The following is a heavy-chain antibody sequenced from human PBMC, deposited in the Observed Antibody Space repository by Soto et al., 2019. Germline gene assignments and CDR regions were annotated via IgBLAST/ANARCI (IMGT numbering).Heavy chain of an antibody. CDR1: GYTLTELS. CDR3: ATDHYDFWSGYYKSYY. D-gene: IGHD3-3*01. CDR2: FDPEDGET. J-gene: IGHJ4*02. Sequence: ASVKVSCKVSGYTLTELSMHWVRQAPGKGLEWMGGFDPEDGETIYAQKFQGRVTMTEDTSTDTAYMELSSLRSEDTAVYYCATDHYDFWSGYYKSYYWGQGTLVTVSS. V-gene: IGHV1-24*01.